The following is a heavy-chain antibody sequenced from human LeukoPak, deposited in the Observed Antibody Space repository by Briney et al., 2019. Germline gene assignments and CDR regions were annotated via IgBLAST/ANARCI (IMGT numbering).Heavy chain of an antibody. D-gene: IGHD4-17*01. CDR2: IWYDGSKK. CDR3: AKDLSKTDYGVIDY. J-gene: IGHJ4*02. Sequence: GGSLRLSCEASGFPFRSYGMHWVRQVPGKGLGWVEVIWYDGSKKYYADSVKGRFIISRDNSKNTLYLQMNSLRAEDTAVYYCAKDLSKTDYGVIDYWGQGTLVTVSS. V-gene: IGHV3-33*06. CDR1: GFPFRSYG.